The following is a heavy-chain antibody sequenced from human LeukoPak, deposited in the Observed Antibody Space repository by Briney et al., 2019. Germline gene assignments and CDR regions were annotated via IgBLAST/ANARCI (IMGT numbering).Heavy chain of an antibody. V-gene: IGHV3-20*04. CDR2: INYNGAIT. Sequence: GGSLRLSCATSGFTFVDYSLSWVRRAPGKGLEWLCAINYNGAITDYADSVKGRFTISRDNAKNSLYLRMDSLRAEDTALYYCARDRLGPSFSVSHFDLWGQGTLVTVSS. J-gene: IGHJ4*02. D-gene: IGHD3-3*02. CDR1: GFTFVDYS. CDR3: ARDRLGPSFSVSHFDL.